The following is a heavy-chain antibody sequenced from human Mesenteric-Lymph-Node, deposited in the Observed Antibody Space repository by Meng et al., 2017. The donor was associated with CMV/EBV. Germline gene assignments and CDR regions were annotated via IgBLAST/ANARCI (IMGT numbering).Heavy chain of an antibody. Sequence: GESLKISCAASGFTFDVYGMSWVRQAPGKGLEWVSGINWNGGSTGYADSVKGRFTISRDNAKNSLYLQMNSLRAEDTAVYYCARWDDAFDLWGQGTMVTVSS. D-gene: IGHD1-26*01. J-gene: IGHJ3*01. CDR1: GFTFDVYG. V-gene: IGHV3-20*04. CDR3: ARWDDAFDL. CDR2: INWNGGST.